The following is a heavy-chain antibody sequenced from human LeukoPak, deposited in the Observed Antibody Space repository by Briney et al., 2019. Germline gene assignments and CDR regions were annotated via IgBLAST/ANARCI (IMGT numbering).Heavy chain of an antibody. CDR1: GFNFDQYA. D-gene: IGHD7-27*01. CDR2: ITWNSGTI. V-gene: IGHV3-9*01. CDR3: VRSVGSDWGHFDF. Sequence: GGSLRLSCVASGFNFDQYAMFWVRHAPGKGLEGVTGITWNSGTIAYADSVKGRFTISRDNAKSSLYLQMNSLRTEDTALYYCVRSVGSDWGHFDFRGQGTLVSVSS. J-gene: IGHJ4*02.